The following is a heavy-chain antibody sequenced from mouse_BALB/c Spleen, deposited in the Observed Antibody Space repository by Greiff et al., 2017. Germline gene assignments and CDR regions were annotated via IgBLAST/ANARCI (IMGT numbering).Heavy chain of an antibody. CDR1: GFTFSSYA. D-gene: IGHD2-3*01. CDR3: ARGGDCYYDWCAY. J-gene: IGHJ3*01. Sequence: DVHLVESGGGLVKPGGSLKLSCAASGFTFSSYAMSWVRQTPEKRLEWVASISSGGSTYYPDSVKGRFTISRDNARNILYLQMSSLRSEDTAMYYCARGGDCYYDWCAYWGQGTLVTVSA. V-gene: IGHV5-6-5*01. CDR2: ISSGGST.